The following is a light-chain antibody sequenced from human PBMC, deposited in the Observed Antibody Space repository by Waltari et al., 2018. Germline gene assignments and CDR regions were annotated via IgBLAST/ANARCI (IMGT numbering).Light chain of an antibody. V-gene: IGKV1-5*03. Sequence: DIQMTQSPSTLSASVGDSVTVTCRASQSIGRWLAWYQKRPGQVPKLLIYKASTLESGVPSRFGGSGAGTEFTLTISSLQTDDFATYFCHNYDSFPWTFGQGTKVEIK. CDR2: KAS. J-gene: IGKJ1*01. CDR1: QSIGRW. CDR3: HNYDSFPWT.